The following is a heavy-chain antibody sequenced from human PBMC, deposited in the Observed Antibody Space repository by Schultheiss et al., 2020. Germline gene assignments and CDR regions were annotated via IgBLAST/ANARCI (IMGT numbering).Heavy chain of an antibody. CDR2: IYWDDDK. D-gene: IGHD6-19*01. CDR1: GFSLSTTGVG. Sequence: SGPTLVKPTQTLTLTCTFSGFSLSTTGVGVGWIRQPPGKALEWLALIYWDDDKRYSPSLKSRLTVTKDTSKNQVVLTLTNMDPVDTATYYCAHRGAVAPDGVRCDPWGQGNLGTVSS. J-gene: IGHJ5*02. CDR3: AHRGAVAPDGVRCDP. V-gene: IGHV2-5*02.